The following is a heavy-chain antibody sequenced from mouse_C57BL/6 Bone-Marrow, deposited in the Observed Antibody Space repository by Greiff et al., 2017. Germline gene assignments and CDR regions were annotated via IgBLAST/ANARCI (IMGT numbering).Heavy chain of an antibody. CDR1: GYTFTSYW. J-gene: IGHJ2*01. D-gene: IGHD4-1*01. CDR2: IYPTSGRT. Sequence: QVQLKQPGAELVKPGASVKMSCKASGYTFTSYWLTWVKQRPGQGLEWIGDIYPTSGRTNYNEKFKSKAILTVDTSSNTAYMQLSSLTSEDSAVFCCARSGPLGRSFDNWGQGTTLSVSS. V-gene: IGHV1-55*01. CDR3: ARSGPLGRSFDN.